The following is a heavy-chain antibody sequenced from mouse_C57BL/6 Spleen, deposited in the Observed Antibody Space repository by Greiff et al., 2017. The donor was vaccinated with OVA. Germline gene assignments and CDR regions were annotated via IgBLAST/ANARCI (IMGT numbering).Heavy chain of an antibody. J-gene: IGHJ3*01. CDR3: ARTNVIYYDYDGWFAY. V-gene: IGHV8-12*01. D-gene: IGHD2-4*01. Sequence: QVTLKVSGPGILQSSQTLSLTCSFSGFSLSTSGMGVSWIRQPSGKGLEWLAHIYWDDDKRYNPSLKSRLTISKDTSRNQVFLKITSVDTADTATYYCARTNVIYYDYDGWFAYWGQGTLVTVSA. CDR1: GFSLSTSGMG. CDR2: IYWDDDK.